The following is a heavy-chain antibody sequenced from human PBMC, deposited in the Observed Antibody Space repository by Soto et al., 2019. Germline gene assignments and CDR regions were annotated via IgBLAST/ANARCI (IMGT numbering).Heavy chain of an antibody. CDR1: GFTFSDYY. CDR2: ISSSGSTI. Sequence: GGSLRLSCAASGFTFSDYYMSWIRQAPGKGLEWVSYISSSGSTIYYADSVKGRFTISRDNAKNSLYLQMNSLRAEDTAVYYCAKDLRGRDGSGSYYPLYYYYGMDVWGQGTTVTVSS. CDR3: AKDLRGRDGSGSYYPLYYYYGMDV. V-gene: IGHV3-11*01. J-gene: IGHJ6*02. D-gene: IGHD3-10*01.